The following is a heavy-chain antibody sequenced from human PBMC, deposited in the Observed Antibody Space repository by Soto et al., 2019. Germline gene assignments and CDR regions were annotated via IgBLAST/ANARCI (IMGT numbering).Heavy chain of an antibody. D-gene: IGHD1-1*01. J-gene: IGHJ4*02. V-gene: IGHV3-23*01. CDR1: GFTFSGYD. Sequence: EVQLLESGGGLVQPGGSLRLSCAASGFTFSGYDMSWVRQAPGKGLEWVSTISGSGGTTYYGDSVKGRFTISRDNSKNTLYLQMNSLRAEDTAVYYCAKDSYHWSIFDYWGQGTLVTVSS. CDR3: AKDSYHWSIFDY. CDR2: ISGSGGTT.